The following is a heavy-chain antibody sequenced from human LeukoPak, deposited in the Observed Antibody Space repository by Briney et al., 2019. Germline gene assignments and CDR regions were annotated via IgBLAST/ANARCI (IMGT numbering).Heavy chain of an antibody. CDR3: ARDGGSAWFLDY. CDR2: TSSSGNTT. Sequence: GGSLRLSCAASGFTFSDNYMSWIRQAPGKGLEWVSYTSSSGNTTKNADSVKGRFTITRDNAKNSLYLQMNSLRAEDTAVYYCARDGGSAWFLDYWGQGTLVIVSS. CDR1: GFTFSDNY. V-gene: IGHV3-11*04. D-gene: IGHD6-19*01. J-gene: IGHJ4*02.